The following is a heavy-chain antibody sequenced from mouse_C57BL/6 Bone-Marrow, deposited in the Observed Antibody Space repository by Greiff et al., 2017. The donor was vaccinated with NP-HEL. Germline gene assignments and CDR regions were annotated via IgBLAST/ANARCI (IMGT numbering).Heavy chain of an antibody. V-gene: IGHV1-22*01. CDR1: GYTFTDYN. CDR2: INPNNGGT. J-gene: IGHJ1*03. D-gene: IGHD1-3*01. Sequence: VQLQQSGPELVKPGASVKMSCKASGYTFTDYNMHWVKQSHGKSLEWIGYINPNNGGTSYNQKFKGKATLTVNKSSSTACMELRSLTSEDSAVYYCARAGSKGDWYFDVWGTGTTVTVSS. CDR3: ARAGSKGDWYFDV.